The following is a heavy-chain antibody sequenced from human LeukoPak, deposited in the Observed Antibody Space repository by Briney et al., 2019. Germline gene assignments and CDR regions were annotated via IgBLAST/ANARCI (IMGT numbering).Heavy chain of an antibody. CDR3: ARGGIVVVINNWFDP. D-gene: IGHD3-22*01. Sequence: GASLKVSCKASGGTFSSYAISWVRQAPGQGLEWMGGIIPIFGTANYAQKFQGRVTITADESTSTAYMELSSLRSEDTAVYYCARGGIVVVINNWFDPWGQGTLVTVSS. CDR2: IIPIFGTA. CDR1: GGTFSSYA. V-gene: IGHV1-69*13. J-gene: IGHJ5*02.